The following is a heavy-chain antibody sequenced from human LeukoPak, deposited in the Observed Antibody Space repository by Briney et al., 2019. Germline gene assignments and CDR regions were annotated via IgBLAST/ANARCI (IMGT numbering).Heavy chain of an antibody. D-gene: IGHD6-13*01. CDR1: GFTFSSYW. CDR2: IKQDGSEK. CDR3: AREASSSWYAYYYYYMDV. V-gene: IGHV3-7*01. J-gene: IGHJ6*03. Sequence: GGSLRLSCAASGFTFSSYWMSWVRQAPGKGLEWVANIKQDGSEKYYADSVKGRFTISRDNAKNSLYLPMNSLRGEDTAVDYCAREASSSWYAYYYYYMDVWGKGTTVTISS.